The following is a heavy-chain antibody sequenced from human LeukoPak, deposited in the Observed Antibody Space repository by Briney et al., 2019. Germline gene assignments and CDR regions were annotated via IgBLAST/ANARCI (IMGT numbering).Heavy chain of an antibody. CDR3: ARHSNGGCTSTRCHIDY. Sequence: SETLSLTCTVSGDSISSSSYYWGWTRQPPGKGLEWIGTIYYSGSTYYNSSLKSRVTMSVDTSKNQFSLNLSSVTAADTAVYYCARHSNGGCTSTRCHIDYWGQGTLVTVSS. CDR2: IYYSGST. CDR1: GDSISSSSYY. J-gene: IGHJ4*02. D-gene: IGHD2-2*01. V-gene: IGHV4-39*01.